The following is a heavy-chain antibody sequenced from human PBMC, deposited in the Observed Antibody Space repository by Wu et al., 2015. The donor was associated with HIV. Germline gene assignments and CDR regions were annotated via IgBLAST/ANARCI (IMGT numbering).Heavy chain of an antibody. D-gene: IGHD2-2*01. V-gene: IGHV1-8*01. CDR3: ARWGYCSSTSCYLPNYYYGMDV. CDR2: MNPNMGNT. Sequence: QVHLVQSGAEVKKPGASVKVSCKASGYSFTNYDIHWLRQAPGQGLEWMGWMNPNMGNTESTQKFQGRVTLTKDTSKSTAYMELRSLRSDDTAVYYCARWGYCSSTSCYLPNYYYGMDVWGQGTTVTVSS. J-gene: IGHJ6*02. CDR1: GYSFTNYD.